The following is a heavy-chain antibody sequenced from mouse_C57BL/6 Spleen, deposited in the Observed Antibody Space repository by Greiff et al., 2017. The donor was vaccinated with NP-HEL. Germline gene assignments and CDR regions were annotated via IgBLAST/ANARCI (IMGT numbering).Heavy chain of an antibody. D-gene: IGHD1-1*01. CDR2: IDPEDGET. CDR3: ASPYGSPYWYFDV. V-gene: IGHV14-2*01. J-gene: IGHJ1*03. CDR1: GFNIKDYY. Sequence: VQLKQSGAELVKPGASVKLSCTASGFNIKDYYMHWVKQRTEQGLEWIGRIDPEDGETKYAPKFQGKATITADTSSNTAYLQLSSLTSEDTAVYYCASPYGSPYWYFDVWGTGTTVTVSS.